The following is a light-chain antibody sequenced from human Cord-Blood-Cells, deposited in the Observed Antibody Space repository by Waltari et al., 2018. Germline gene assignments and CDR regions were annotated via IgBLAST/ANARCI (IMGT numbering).Light chain of an antibody. V-gene: IGLV3-1*01. J-gene: IGLJ1*01. CDR3: QAWDSSTYV. CDR1: NLGDKY. Sequence: SYELTQPPSVPVSPGQTARITCSGDNLGDKYACWYQQKPGQSPVLVIYQDSKRPSGIPERFSGSNSGNTATLTISGTQAMDEADYYCQAWDSSTYVFGTGTKVTVL. CDR2: QDS.